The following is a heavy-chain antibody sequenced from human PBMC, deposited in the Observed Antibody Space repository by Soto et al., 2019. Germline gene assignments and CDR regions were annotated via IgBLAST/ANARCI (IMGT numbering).Heavy chain of an antibody. V-gene: IGHV3-48*03. J-gene: IGHJ4*02. Sequence: GGSLRLSCAASGFTFSSYEMNWVRQAPGKGLEWIAYISSSGSTIYYADSVKGRFTISRDNAKKSLYLQMNSLGAEDTAVYYCASCFDATGYHYFTYWGQGTPVTVS. D-gene: IGHD3-9*01. CDR2: ISSSGSTI. CDR1: GFTFSSYE. CDR3: ASCFDATGYHYFTY.